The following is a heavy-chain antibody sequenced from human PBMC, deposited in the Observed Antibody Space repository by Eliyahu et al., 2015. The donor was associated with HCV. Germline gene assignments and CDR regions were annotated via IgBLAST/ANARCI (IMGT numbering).Heavy chain of an antibody. CDR1: GYTLXXLX. V-gene: IGHV1-24*01. CDR3: ATLGNFWSGYYSYGWYFDL. Sequence: QVQLVQSGAEVKKPGASVKVSCKVSGYTLXXLXXXWVRQAPGKGLEWMGGFDPEDGETIYAQKFQGRVTMTEDTSTDTAYMELSSLRSEDTAVYYCATLGNFWSGYYSYGWYFDLWGRGTLVTVSS. D-gene: IGHD3-3*01. CDR2: FDPEDGET. J-gene: IGHJ2*01.